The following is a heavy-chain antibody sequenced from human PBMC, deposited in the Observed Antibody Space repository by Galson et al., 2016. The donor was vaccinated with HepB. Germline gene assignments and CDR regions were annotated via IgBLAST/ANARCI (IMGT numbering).Heavy chain of an antibody. D-gene: IGHD6-19*01. CDR3: VREPRAGAYYFDD. Sequence: SLRLSCAASGFSFSSYWMTWVRQAPGKGLEWVANIKEDGSEKYHVDSVKGRFTISRDKDKDSLYLQMNTLRAEETAICYCVREPRAGAYYFDDWGQGTLVTVSS. V-gene: IGHV3-7*01. CDR2: IKEDGSEK. J-gene: IGHJ4*02. CDR1: GFSFSSYW.